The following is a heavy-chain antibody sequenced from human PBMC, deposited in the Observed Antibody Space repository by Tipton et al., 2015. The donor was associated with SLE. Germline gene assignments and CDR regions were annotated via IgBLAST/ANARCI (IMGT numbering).Heavy chain of an antibody. V-gene: IGHV3-11*04. J-gene: IGHJ4*02. CDR1: EFTFSDYS. D-gene: IGHD1-26*01. CDR2: ISSTGSTI. CDR3: ARDRLDRYSGSFDY. Sequence: SLRLSCAASEFTFSDYSMSWIRQAPGKGLESISYISSTGSTIYYADSVQGRFTISRDDANNSLYLQMNSLRADDTAVYYCARDRLDRYSGSFDYWGQGTLVTVSS.